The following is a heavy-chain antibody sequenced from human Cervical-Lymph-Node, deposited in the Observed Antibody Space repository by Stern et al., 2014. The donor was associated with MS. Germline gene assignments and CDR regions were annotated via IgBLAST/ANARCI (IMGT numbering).Heavy chain of an antibody. CDR1: GLPVNMTRVG. V-gene: IGHV2-5*02. CDR3: VHDLGY. J-gene: IGHJ4*02. Sequence: QITLKESGPTLVKPTQTLTLTCTFSGLPVNMTRVGVNWLRPPQGKALEWLVLAFWGDAKHYRPFLRNILIITKEASKNQVVLKMTNMAPVDTGTYYCVHDLGYWGQGILVTVSS. CDR2: AFWGDAK.